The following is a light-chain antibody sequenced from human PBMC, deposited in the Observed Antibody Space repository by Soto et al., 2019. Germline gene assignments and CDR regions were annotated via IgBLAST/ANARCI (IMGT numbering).Light chain of an antibody. CDR2: DVT. J-gene: IGLJ1*01. CDR3: CSYAGSYTYI. CDR1: YSDVGTSYF. Sequence: QSVLTQPRSVSGSPGQSVTISCTGSYSDVGTSYFVSWYQQYPCKGPKLIIYDVTERPSGVPDRFSGSKSGNTASLTISGLQAEDEADYYCCSYAGSYTYIFGSGTKVTVL. V-gene: IGLV2-11*01.